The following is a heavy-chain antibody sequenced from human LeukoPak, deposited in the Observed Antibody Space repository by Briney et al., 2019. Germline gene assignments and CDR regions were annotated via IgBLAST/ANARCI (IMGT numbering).Heavy chain of an antibody. D-gene: IGHD3/OR15-3a*01. CDR1: GGSISSGDYY. CDR3: ASTYDFWSGYYSGPLDY. J-gene: IGHJ4*02. V-gene: IGHV4-30-4*08. Sequence: SETLSLTCTVSGGSISSGDYYWSWIRQPPGKGLVWIVYIYYSGSTYYNPSLKSRVTISVDTSKNQFSLKLSSVTAADTAVYYCASTYDFWSGYYSGPLDYWGQGTLVTVSS. CDR2: IYYSGST.